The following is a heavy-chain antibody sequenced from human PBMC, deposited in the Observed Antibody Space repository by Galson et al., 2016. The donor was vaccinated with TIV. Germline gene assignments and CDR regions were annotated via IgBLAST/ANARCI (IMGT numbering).Heavy chain of an antibody. CDR1: GDSISDGDSY. J-gene: IGHJ6*02. D-gene: IGHD1-26*01. Sequence: TLSLTCSVFGDSISDGDSYWSWIRQPPGKGLEWIGYIFYSGATYNSPSLKGRLTMSIDRSKNQFSLKLNSVTAADTAVYYCARDNLKYYHAFDVWGPGTTVTVSS. V-gene: IGHV4-30-4*01. CDR3: ARDNLKYYHAFDV. CDR2: IFYSGAT.